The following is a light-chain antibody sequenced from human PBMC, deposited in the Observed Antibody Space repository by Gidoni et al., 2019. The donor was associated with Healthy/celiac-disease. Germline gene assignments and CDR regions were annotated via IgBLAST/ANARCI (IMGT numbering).Light chain of an antibody. J-gene: IGLJ1*01. CDR3: QSADSSGTYV. V-gene: IGLV3-25*03. Sequence: YVLTPPSSVSVSPGQTARITCSGDALPKQYAYWYQQKPGQAPVLVIYKDSERPSGIPERFSGSSSGTTVTLTISGVQAEDEADYYCQSADSSGTYVFGTGTKVTVL. CDR2: KDS. CDR1: ALPKQY.